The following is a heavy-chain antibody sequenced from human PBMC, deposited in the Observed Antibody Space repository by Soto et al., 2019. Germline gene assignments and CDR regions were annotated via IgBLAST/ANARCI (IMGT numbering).Heavy chain of an antibody. CDR2: INHSGST. CDR3: ARRASGTIDY. CDR1: GGSFSGYY. J-gene: IGHJ4*02. D-gene: IGHD3-3*01. V-gene: IGHV4-34*01. Sequence: QVQLQQWGAGLLKPSETLSLTCAVYGGSFSGYYWSWIRQPPGKGLEWIGEINHSGSTNYNPSLTSRVTISVVTSKNQFSLKLSSVTAADTAVYYCARRASGTIDYWGQGTLVTVSS.